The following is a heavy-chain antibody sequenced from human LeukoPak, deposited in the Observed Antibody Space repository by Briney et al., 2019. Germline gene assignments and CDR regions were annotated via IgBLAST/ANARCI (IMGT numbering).Heavy chain of an antibody. CDR3: YTVLVWGGYDAKETDK. D-gene: IGHD5-12*01. CDR1: GFTFSYAS. Sequence: GGSLRLSCVASGFTFSYASMNWVRQAPGKGLEWVGRIKIKSDGGATDYTAPVKGRFTISRDDSENTLYLHMNSLGIEDTGVYYCYTVLVWGGYDAKETDKWGQGTLVTVSS. V-gene: IGHV3-15*01. CDR2: IKIKSDGGAT. J-gene: IGHJ4*02.